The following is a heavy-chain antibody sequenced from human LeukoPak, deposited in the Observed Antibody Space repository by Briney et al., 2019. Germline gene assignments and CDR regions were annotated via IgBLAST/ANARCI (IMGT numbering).Heavy chain of an antibody. CDR1: GGSISSYY. J-gene: IGHJ5*02. CDR3: ARDLSFDSTFYNWFDP. D-gene: IGHD2/OR15-2a*01. CDR2: IYYSGST. Sequence: ASETLSLTCTVSGGSISSYYWSWIRQPPGKGLEWIGYIYYSGSTNYNPSLKSRVTISVDTSKNQFSLKLSSVTAADTAVYYCARDLSFDSTFYNWFDPWGQGTLVTVSS. V-gene: IGHV4-59*12.